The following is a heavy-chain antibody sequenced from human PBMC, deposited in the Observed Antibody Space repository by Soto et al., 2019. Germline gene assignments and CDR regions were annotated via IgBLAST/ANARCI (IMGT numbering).Heavy chain of an antibody. D-gene: IGHD2-2*02. CDR2: IIPIFGTA. CDR1: GGTFSSYA. CDR3: ARGMGYCSSTSCYTPAEFYYYYGMDV. J-gene: IGHJ6*02. V-gene: IGHV1-69*13. Sequence: SVKVSCNASGGTFSSYAISWVRQAPGQGLEWMGGIIPIFGTANYAQKFQGRVTITADESTSTAYMELSSLRSEDTAVYYCARGMGYCSSTSCYTPAEFYYYYGMDVWGQGTTVTVSS.